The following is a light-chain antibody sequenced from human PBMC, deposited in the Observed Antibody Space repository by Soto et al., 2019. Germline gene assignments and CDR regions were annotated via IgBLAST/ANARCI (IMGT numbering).Light chain of an antibody. CDR2: ANN. Sequence: QSVLTQPPSASGTPGQTVTMSCSGSSSSIGSNPVNWYQQFPGTAPKLLIYANNQRPSGVPDRFSASKSGTSASLAISGLQSEDEADYCCVAWDDSLNGRVFGGGTKLTVL. V-gene: IGLV1-44*01. CDR3: VAWDDSLNGRV. CDR1: SSSIGSNP. J-gene: IGLJ2*01.